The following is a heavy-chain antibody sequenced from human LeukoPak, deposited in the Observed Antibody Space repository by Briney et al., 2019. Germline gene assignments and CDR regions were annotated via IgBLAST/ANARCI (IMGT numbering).Heavy chain of an antibody. Sequence: GGSLRLSCAASGFTFSYYWMSWVRQAPGKGPEWVANIKQDGTEKYYVDSVKGRFTISRDNAKNSLYLQMNSLRAEDTAVYYCARHYYDTSGYYGRDYFDYWGQGALVTVSS. D-gene: IGHD3-22*01. V-gene: IGHV3-7*01. CDR3: ARHYYDTSGYYGRDYFDY. J-gene: IGHJ4*02. CDR1: GFTFSYYW. CDR2: IKQDGTEK.